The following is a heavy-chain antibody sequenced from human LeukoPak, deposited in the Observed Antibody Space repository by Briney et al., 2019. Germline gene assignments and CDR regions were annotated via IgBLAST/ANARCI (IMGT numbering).Heavy chain of an antibody. CDR2: ISSSSSTI. Sequence: GGSLRLSCAASGFSFSSYIMNWVRQAPGKGLEWVSHISSSSSTIYYADSVKGRFTISRDNAKNSLYLQMNSLRAEDTAVYYCASTYMVRGGRAFDIWGQGTMVTVSS. V-gene: IGHV3-48*04. CDR3: ASTYMVRGGRAFDI. D-gene: IGHD3-10*01. J-gene: IGHJ3*02. CDR1: GFSFSSYI.